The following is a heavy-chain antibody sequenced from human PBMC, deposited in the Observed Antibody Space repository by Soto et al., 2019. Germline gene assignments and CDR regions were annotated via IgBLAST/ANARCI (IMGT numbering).Heavy chain of an antibody. J-gene: IGHJ5*02. D-gene: IGHD3-3*01. V-gene: IGHV1-46*01. CDR2: INPSGGST. Sequence: ASVKVSCKASGYTFTSYYMHWVRQAPGQGLEWMGIINPSGGSTSYAQKFQGRVTMTRDTSTSTVYMELSSLRSEDTAVYYCAREDFWSGYSRGWFDPWGQGTLVTVS. CDR3: AREDFWSGYSRGWFDP. CDR1: GYTFTSYY.